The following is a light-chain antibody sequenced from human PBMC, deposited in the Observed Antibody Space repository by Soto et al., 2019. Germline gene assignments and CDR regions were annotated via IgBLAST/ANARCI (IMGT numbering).Light chain of an antibody. V-gene: IGLV2-14*01. CDR1: SSDVGGYNY. J-gene: IGLJ1*01. CDR2: EVS. CDR3: SSYTSSSPYV. Sequence: QSALTQPASVSGSPGQSITISCTGTSSDVGGYNYVSWYQQHPGKAPKLMIYEVSNRPSGVSNRFSGSKSGNTASLTISGIQAEDEADYYCSSYTSSSPYVFGTGTKLTV.